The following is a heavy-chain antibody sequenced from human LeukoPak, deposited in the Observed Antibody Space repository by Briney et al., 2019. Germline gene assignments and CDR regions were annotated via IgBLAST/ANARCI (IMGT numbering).Heavy chain of an antibody. CDR1: GFTFSTYV. CDR2: ISCSGGST. Sequence: PGGSLRLSCAASGFTFSTYVMSWVRQAPGKGLEWVSAISCSGGSTYYADSVKGRFTISRDNSKNTLYLQMNSLGADDTAVYYCAKGNWRYFDYWGQGTLVTVSS. V-gene: IGHV3-23*01. D-gene: IGHD1-1*01. CDR3: AKGNWRYFDY. J-gene: IGHJ4*02.